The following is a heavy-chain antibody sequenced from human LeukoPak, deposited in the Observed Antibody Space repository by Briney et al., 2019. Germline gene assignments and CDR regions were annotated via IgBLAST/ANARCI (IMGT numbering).Heavy chain of an antibody. J-gene: IGHJ4*02. CDR1: GDSICIRPYL. V-gene: IGHV4-39*07. Sequence: SETLSLTCTVSGDSICIRPYLGGGIRRAAAEGLEWIVYNYYSGSPYYNPYLKSRVTITVDTAQTQFSLKLSSVTAADTAMYYCARGHTSSWSLFDSWGQGTLVTVSS. D-gene: IGHD6-13*01. CDR2: NYYSGSP. CDR3: ARGHTSSWSLFDS.